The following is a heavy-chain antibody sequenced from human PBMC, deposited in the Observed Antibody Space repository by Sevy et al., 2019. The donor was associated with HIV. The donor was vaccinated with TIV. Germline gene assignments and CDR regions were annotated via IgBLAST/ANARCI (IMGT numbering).Heavy chain of an antibody. D-gene: IGHD1-26*01. CDR3: ARHGTAYYYYYMDV. CDR2: IYYSGST. Sequence: SETLSLTCSVSGDSITSYYWTWLRQPPGKGLEWIGYIYYSGSTNYNPSLKSRVTISVDTSKNQFSLKLSSVTAADTAVYYCARHGTAYYYYYMDVWGKGTTVTVSS. CDR1: GDSITSYY. J-gene: IGHJ6*03. V-gene: IGHV4-59*08.